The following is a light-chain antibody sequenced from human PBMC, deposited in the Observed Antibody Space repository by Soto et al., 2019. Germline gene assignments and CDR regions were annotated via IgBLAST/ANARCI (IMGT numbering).Light chain of an antibody. CDR3: QHYNKWPLT. CDR2: GAS. J-gene: IGKJ4*01. CDR1: QSVSSN. Sequence: EIVMTQTPATLSVSPGERATLSCRASQSVSSNLAWYQHKPGQAASLLIHGASNRATGIPARFSGSGSGTEFTLSISSLQFEDFAVYYCQHYNKWPLTFGGGTKVEIK. V-gene: IGKV3-15*01.